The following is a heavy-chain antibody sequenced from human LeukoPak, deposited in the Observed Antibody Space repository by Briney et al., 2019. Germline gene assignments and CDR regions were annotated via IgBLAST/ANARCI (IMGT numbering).Heavy chain of an antibody. CDR1: GYSFSSYG. CDR2: ISTENGDT. J-gene: IGHJ4*02. V-gene: IGHV1-18*04. Sequence: VASVKVSCKTSGYSFSSYGISWVRQAPGQGLEWMGWISTENGDTNYAQKVQDRVTMTADTSTRTAYMEVRNLRSDDTAVYYCAGEGQDRLGPINLYLGFDYWGQGTLVTVSS. D-gene: IGHD2-15*01. CDR3: AGEGQDRLGPINLYLGFDY.